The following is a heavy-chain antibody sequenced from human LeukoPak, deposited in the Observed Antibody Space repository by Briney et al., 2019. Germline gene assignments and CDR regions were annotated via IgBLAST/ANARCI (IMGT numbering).Heavy chain of an antibody. CDR2: MYYSGST. CDR1: SGSISTRGYY. V-gene: IGHV4-39*01. Sequence: SETLSLTCTISSGSISTRGYYWGWIRQPPGKGLEWIGSMYYSGSTYYNPSLDNRATISLDTSKNQVSLKLSSVTAADTAHYYCARHTGYNYGHVDYWGQGTLATVSS. J-gene: IGHJ4*02. CDR3: ARHTGYNYGHVDY. D-gene: IGHD5-18*01.